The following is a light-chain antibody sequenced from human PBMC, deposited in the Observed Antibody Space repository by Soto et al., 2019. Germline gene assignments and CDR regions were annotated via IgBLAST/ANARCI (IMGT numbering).Light chain of an antibody. J-gene: IGKJ1*01. CDR2: GAS. Sequence: EIIMKKSPPTLCVSPGDRVTLSCRASQSVTINVAWYQQIPVQAPILLIFGASTMATGLPARFSGSGSGTEFTLTITSRRFEVFAVYHCQHHSHFPRTFGQGTKVDI. CDR3: QHHSHFPRT. CDR1: QSVTIN. V-gene: IGKV3-15*01.